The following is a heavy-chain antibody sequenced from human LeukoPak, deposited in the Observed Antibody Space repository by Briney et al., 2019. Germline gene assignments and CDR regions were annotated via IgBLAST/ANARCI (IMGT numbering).Heavy chain of an antibody. CDR2: INGDSGNT. CDR3: GRDEVSGGWYSH. V-gene: IGHV1-18*01. Sequence: ASVKVSCKASGYTFTSRGISWVRRAPGQGLEWMGWINGDSGNTSYAQKFQGRVTMTRDTSTNTAYMELRSLRSDDTAVYYCGRDEVSGGWYSHWGQGTLVTVSS. D-gene: IGHD6-19*01. J-gene: IGHJ4*02. CDR1: GYTFTSRG.